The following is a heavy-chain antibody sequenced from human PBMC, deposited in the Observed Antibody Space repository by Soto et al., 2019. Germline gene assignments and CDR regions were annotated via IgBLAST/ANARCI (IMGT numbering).Heavy chain of an antibody. J-gene: IGHJ4*02. CDR2: INHSGSS. CDR3: ARDKITGLFDY. V-gene: IGHV4-34*01. CDR1: GGSFSGYD. Sequence: QVQLQQWGAGLLKPSETLSLTCAVYGGSFSGYDWTWIRQPPGTGLEWIGEINHSGSSNYNPSLKXRVTISVDTSKNQFSLKLTSVTAADMAVYYCARDKITGLFDYWGQGTLVTVSS. D-gene: IGHD2-8*02.